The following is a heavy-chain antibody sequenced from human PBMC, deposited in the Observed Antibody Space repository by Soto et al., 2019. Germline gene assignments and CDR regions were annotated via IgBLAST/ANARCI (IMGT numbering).Heavy chain of an antibody. J-gene: IGHJ4*02. V-gene: IGHV3-7*03. D-gene: IGHD1-26*01. CDR3: TSARSSVGAPGGFIEY. CDR1: GFTFNGYA. CDR2: INRDGSEK. Sequence: APVVESGGGVVQPGTSLRLSCAASGFTFNGYAMHWVRQAPGKGLEWVANINRDGSEKRYVDSVKGRFSISRDNAKNSLYLQMNSLSADDTGVYYCTSARSSVGAPGGFIEYWGQGNLVTVSS.